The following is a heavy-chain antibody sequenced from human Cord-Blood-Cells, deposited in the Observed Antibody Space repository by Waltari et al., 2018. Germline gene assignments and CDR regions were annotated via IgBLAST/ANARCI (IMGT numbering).Heavy chain of an antibody. J-gene: IGHJ4*02. CDR1: GYSISSGYY. CDR2: IYHSGST. Sequence: QVQLQESGPGLVKPSETLSLTCAVSGYSISSGYYWGWIRQPPGKGLEWIGSIYHSGSTYDNPSLKGRVTISVDTSKNQFSLKLSSVTAADTAVYYCARVRKWYSSSYFDYWGQGTLVTVSS. V-gene: IGHV4-38-2*01. D-gene: IGHD6-6*01. CDR3: ARVRKWYSSSYFDY.